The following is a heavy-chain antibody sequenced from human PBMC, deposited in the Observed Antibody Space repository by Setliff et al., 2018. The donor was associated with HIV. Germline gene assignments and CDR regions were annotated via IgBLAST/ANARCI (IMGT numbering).Heavy chain of an antibody. V-gene: IGHV4-59*12. J-gene: IGHJ5*02. CDR1: DSAMDSYY. D-gene: IGHD3-16*01. CDR3: ARDRSKYGTGSSAYNWFDP. Sequence: PSETLSLTCTVSDSAMDSYYWSWVRQSPGRGLAYIGYIYWTGKTDYNPSLKSRVTISLDTSGNQFSLKLSSVTAADTAVYFCARDRSKYGTGSSAYNWFDPWGLGTLVTVSS. CDR2: IYWTGKT.